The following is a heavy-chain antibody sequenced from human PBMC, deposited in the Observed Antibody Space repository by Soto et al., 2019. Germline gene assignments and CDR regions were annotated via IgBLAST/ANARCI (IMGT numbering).Heavy chain of an antibody. J-gene: IGHJ4*02. D-gene: IGHD3-22*01. Sequence: GASVKVSCKASGGTFSSYAISWVRQAPGQGLEWMGGIIPIFGTANYAQKFQGRVTITADESTSTAYMELSSLRSEDTAVYYCARVYYYDSSGYQYYFDYWGQGTLVTVSS. CDR3: ARVYYYDSSGYQYYFDY. CDR2: IIPIFGTA. V-gene: IGHV1-69*13. CDR1: GGTFSSYA.